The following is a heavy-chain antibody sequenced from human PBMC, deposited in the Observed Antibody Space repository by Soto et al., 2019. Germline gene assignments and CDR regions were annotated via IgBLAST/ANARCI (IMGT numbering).Heavy chain of an antibody. V-gene: IGHV3-21*01. CDR2: ISSSSSYI. D-gene: IGHD3-9*01. J-gene: IGHJ6*02. Sequence: PGGSLRLSCAASGFTFSSYSMNWVRQAPGKGLEWVSSISSSSSYIYYADSVKGRFTISRDNAKNSLYLQMNSLRAEDTAVYYCARATGYDILTPDRGDYYYYGMGVWGQGTTVTVSS. CDR3: ARATGYDILTPDRGDYYYYGMGV. CDR1: GFTFSSYS.